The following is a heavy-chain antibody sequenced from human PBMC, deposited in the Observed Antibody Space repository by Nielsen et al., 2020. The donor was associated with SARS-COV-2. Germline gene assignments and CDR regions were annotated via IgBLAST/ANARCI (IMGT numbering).Heavy chain of an antibody. CDR2: IYHSGST. CDR3: ARLRAAYCSSTSCYGGYMDV. V-gene: IGHV4-30-2*04. J-gene: IGHJ6*03. D-gene: IGHD2-2*01. Sequence: RQPPGKGLEWIGYIYHSGSTYYNPSLKSRVTISVDTSKNQFSLKLSSVTAADTAVYYCARLRAAYCSSTSCYGGYMDVWGKGTTVTVSS.